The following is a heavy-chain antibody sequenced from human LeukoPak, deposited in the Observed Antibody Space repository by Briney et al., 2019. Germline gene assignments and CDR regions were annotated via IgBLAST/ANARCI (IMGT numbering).Heavy chain of an antibody. CDR2: ITSSSSYI. Sequence: PGGSLRLSCAASGFTFSSYSMNWVHQAPGKGLEWVSSITSSSSYIYYADSVKGRFTISRDNAKNSLSLQMNSLRVEDTAVYYCARRYCSTANCYAFDSWGQGTLVTVSS. CDR3: ARRYCSTANCYAFDS. CDR1: GFTFSSYS. D-gene: IGHD2-2*01. V-gene: IGHV3-21*01. J-gene: IGHJ5*01.